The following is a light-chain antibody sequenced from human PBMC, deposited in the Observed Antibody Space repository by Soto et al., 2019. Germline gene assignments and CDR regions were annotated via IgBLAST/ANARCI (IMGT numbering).Light chain of an antibody. CDR1: QDINNY. CDR3: QQYANLPPN. CDR2: AAS. J-gene: IGKJ2*01. Sequence: DIQMTQSPSSLSASEGDRVTITCQATQDINNYLNWYQQKPGKAPKLLIYAASNLETGVPSRFSGSGSGTDFTFTISSLQPADIGTYYCQQYANLPPNFGQGTKLQIK. V-gene: IGKV1-33*01.